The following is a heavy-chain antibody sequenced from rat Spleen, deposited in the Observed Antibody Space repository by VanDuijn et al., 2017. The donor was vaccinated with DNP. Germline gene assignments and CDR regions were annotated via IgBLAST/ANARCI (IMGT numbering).Heavy chain of an antibody. CDR2: ISYDGLRP. V-gene: IGHV5-17*01. J-gene: IGHJ4*01. CDR3: ARHMDTGPYYAMDV. Sequence: EVQLVESGGGLVQPGRSLKLSCVASGFIFNDYALAWVRQAPKKGLEWVATISYDGLRPYYRDSVKGRFTISSDDAKSALYLQMDSLRSEDTATYSCARHMDTGPYYAMDVWGQGISVTVSS. D-gene: IGHD4-1*01. CDR1: GFIFNDYA.